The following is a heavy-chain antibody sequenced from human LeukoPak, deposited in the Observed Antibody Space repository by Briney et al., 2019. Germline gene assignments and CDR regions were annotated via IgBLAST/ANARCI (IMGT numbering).Heavy chain of an antibody. CDR3: ARDGGSGAAGFDY. D-gene: IGHD6-13*01. V-gene: IGHV3-23*01. CDR1: GFTFSSYA. J-gene: IGHJ4*02. CDR2: ISGSGGST. Sequence: GGSLRLSCAASGFTFSSYAMSWVRQAPGKGLEWVSAISGSGGSTYYADSVKGRFTISRDNAKNSLYLQMNSLRAEDTAVYYCARDGGSGAAGFDYWGQGTLVTVSS.